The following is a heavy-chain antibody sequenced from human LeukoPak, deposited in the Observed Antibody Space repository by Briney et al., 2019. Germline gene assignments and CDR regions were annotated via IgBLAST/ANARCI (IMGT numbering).Heavy chain of an antibody. CDR1: GESFDSFY. Sequence: SETLSLTCAVYGESFDSFYWNWVRQAPGKGLEWLGEVSQSGGSDYNTALESRVAISADASKRQFSLKLISVTAADTAVYYCAVRLTTGRLGTATTWFDPWGQGTLVSVSS. D-gene: IGHD1-1*01. CDR2: VSQSGGS. V-gene: IGHV4-34*01. CDR3: AVRLTTGRLGTATTWFDP. J-gene: IGHJ5*02.